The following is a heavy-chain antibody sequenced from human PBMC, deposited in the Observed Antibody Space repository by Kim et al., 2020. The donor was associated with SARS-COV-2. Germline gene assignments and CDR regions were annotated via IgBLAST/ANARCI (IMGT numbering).Heavy chain of an antibody. CDR3: ARDTAMFHYYGMDV. D-gene: IGHD5-18*01. J-gene: IGHJ6*02. V-gene: IGHV4-34*01. Sequence: PSLKSRVTISVDTSKNQFSLKLSSVTAADTAVYYCARDTAMFHYYGMDVWGQGTTVTVSS.